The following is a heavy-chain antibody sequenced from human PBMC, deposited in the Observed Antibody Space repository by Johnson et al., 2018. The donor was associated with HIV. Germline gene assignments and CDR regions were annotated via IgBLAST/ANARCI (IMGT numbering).Heavy chain of an antibody. CDR3: TTASGYYPLFDAFDM. J-gene: IGHJ3*02. Sequence: EVQLVESGGGLVKPGGSLRLSCAASGFIFSNAWMSWVRQAPGKGLEWVGRIKSKTDGGTTDYAAPVKGRFTISRDDSKNMLYLQMNSLKTEDTAVYYCTTASGYYPLFDAFDMWGQGTMVTVSS. D-gene: IGHD3-22*01. V-gene: IGHV3-15*01. CDR2: IKSKTDGGTT. CDR1: GFIFSNAW.